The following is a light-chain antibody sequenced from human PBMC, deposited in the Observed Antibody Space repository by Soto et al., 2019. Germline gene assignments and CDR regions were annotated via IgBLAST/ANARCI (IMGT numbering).Light chain of an antibody. CDR1: QSVSSSY. Sequence: EIVLTQSPGTLSLSPGERATLSCRASQSVSSSYLAWYQQKPGQAPRLLIYGASSRATGIPDRFSGSGSGTDFTLTISRLEPEDFAVYYCQQYGSSPYTFGQGXKLXI. V-gene: IGKV3-20*01. J-gene: IGKJ2*01. CDR2: GAS. CDR3: QQYGSSPYT.